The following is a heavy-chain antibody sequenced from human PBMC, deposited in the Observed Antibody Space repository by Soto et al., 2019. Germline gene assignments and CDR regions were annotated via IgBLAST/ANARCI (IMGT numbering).Heavy chain of an antibody. J-gene: IGHJ4*02. CDR1: GFTFSNYW. V-gene: IGHV3-7*04. CDR3: AGGTGWVHDY. Sequence: EVQLVESGGGLVQPGGSLRLSCAGSGFTFSNYWMNWVRQTPGKGLEWVAKIKQDGSAKNYVQSVKRRITIPRDNAKNVVYLQTNIRRAEDTAVYYCAGGTGWVHDYWGQGALVTVSS. CDR2: IKQDGSAK. D-gene: IGHD1-1*01.